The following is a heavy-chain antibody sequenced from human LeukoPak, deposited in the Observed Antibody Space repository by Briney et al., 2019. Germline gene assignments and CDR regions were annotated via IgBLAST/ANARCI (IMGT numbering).Heavy chain of an antibody. Sequence: PSETLSLTCPVYGGSFSGYYWSWIRQPPGKGLEWIGEINHSGSTNYNPSLKSRVTISVDKSKNQFSLKLSSVTAADTAVYYCARNGGNSDFDYWGQGTLVTVSS. CDR3: ARNGGNSDFDY. D-gene: IGHD4-23*01. J-gene: IGHJ4*02. V-gene: IGHV4-34*01. CDR1: GGSFSGYY. CDR2: INHSGST.